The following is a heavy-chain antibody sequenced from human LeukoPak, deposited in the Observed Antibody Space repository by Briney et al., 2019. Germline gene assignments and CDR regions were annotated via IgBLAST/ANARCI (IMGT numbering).Heavy chain of an antibody. CDR1: GGSISSYY. Sequence: SETLSLTCTVSGGSISSYYWSWIRQPPGKGLEWIGYIYYSGSTNYSPSLKSRVTISVDTSKNQFSLKLSSVTAADTAVYYCARQSIGSDSSVSFDYWGQGTLVTVSS. CDR3: ARQSIGSDSSVSFDY. V-gene: IGHV4-59*08. J-gene: IGHJ4*02. CDR2: IYYSGST. D-gene: IGHD6-6*01.